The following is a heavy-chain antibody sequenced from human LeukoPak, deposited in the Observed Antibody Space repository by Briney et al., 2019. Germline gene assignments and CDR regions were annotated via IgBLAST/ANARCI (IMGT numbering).Heavy chain of an antibody. J-gene: IGHJ6*03. D-gene: IGHD6-19*01. CDR3: ARDYVAGRPYYYYYYMDV. CDR1: GYTFTSYG. V-gene: IGHV1-18*01. CDR2: ISAYNGNT. Sequence: ASVKVSCKASGYTFTSYGVSWVRQAPGQGLEWMGWISAYNGNTNYAQKLQGRVTMTTDTSTSTAYMELRSLRSDDTAVYYCARDYVAGRPYYYYYYMDVWGKGTTVTVSS.